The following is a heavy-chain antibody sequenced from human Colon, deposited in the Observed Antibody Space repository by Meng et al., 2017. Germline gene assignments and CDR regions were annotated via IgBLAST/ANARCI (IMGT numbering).Heavy chain of an antibody. CDR2: IYPGDSDT. Sequence: GESLIISCTGSGFSFTSYWIGWVRQIPGKGLEWMRIIYPGDSDTRYSPFFQGKVTITADKSIGTSNLQRSSLKASDADMYYGARRRGGYSGRWYYFDYWGQATLVTVSS. V-gene: IGHV5-51*01. D-gene: IGHD6-13*01. CDR3: ARRRGGYSGRWYYFDY. CDR1: GFSFTSYW. J-gene: IGHJ4*02.